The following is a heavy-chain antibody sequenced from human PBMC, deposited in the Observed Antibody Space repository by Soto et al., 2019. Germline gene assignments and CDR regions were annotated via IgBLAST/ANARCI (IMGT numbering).Heavy chain of an antibody. CDR2: VYHSGGS. Sequence: EALSLTCSVSGVSIHNSHSFWGWIRQPPGKGLEFIGSVYHSGGSYYNPSLKGRVTISVDTSNNQISLRVNSLTAADTAVYYCGKVVEGATRHTDSDSWGQGMLVTVSS. CDR1: GVSIHNSHSF. D-gene: IGHD2-15*01. CDR3: GKVVEGATRHTDSDS. J-gene: IGHJ5*02. V-gene: IGHV4-39*07.